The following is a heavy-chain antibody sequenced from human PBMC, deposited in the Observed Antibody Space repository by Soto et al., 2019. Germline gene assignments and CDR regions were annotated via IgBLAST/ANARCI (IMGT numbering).Heavy chain of an antibody. V-gene: IGHV1-18*04. D-gene: IGHD5-18*01. CDR1: GYTFNSYD. J-gene: IGHJ6*01. CDR2: ISAYNGNT. CDR3: ARGLRYNYCSNKLYGMDV. Sequence: QVQLVQSGAEVKKPGASVKVSCKTSGYTFNSYDISWVRQAPGQGLEWMGWISAYNGNTNYTQKLQGRVTMTTDTSTNTVYMELTNLRSDDTAVYYCARGLRYNYCSNKLYGMDVWGRGTTVTVSS.